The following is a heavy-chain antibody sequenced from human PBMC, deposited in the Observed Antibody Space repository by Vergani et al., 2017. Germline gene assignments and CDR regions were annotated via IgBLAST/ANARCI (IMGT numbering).Heavy chain of an antibody. J-gene: IGHJ4*02. V-gene: IGHV4-30-4*01. CDR2: IYYSGST. CDR1: GGSISSGDYY. CDR3: ARISTYYDILTGYWPPYDFDY. D-gene: IGHD3-9*01. Sequence: QVQLQESGPGLVKPSQTLSLTCTVSGGSISSGDYYWSWIRQPPGKGLEWIGYIYYSGSTYYNPSLKSRVTISVDTSKNQFSLKLSSVTAADTAVYYCARISTYYDILTGYWPPYDFDYWGQGTLVTVSS.